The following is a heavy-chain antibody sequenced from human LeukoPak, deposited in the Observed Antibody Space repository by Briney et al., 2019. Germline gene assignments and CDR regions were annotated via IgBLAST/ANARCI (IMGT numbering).Heavy chain of an antibody. CDR2: IYYSGST. CDR1: GGSISSYY. CDR3: ARHDRHGSGSRVNCVDP. D-gene: IGHD3-10*01. V-gene: IGHV4-59*08. J-gene: IGHJ5*02. Sequence: ASETLSLTCTVSGGSISSYYWSWIRQPTGEGLEWIGYIYYSGSTNYNPSLKRRVTISVDTSKNQFSLKLSSVTVADTAVYYCARHDRHGSGSRVNCVDPWGQGTLVTVSS.